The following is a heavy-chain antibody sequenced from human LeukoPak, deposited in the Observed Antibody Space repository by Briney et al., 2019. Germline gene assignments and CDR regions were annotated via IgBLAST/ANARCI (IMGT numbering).Heavy chain of an antibody. J-gene: IGHJ4*02. V-gene: IGHV1-18*01. CDR2: ISAYNGNT. CDR3: ARVPPREYSYGYTAYDY. Sequence: ASVKVSCKASGYTFTSYGISWVRQAPGQGLEWMGWISAYNGNTNYAQKLQGRVTMTTGTSTSTAYMELRSLRSDDTAVYYCARVPPREYSYGYTAYDYWGQGTLVTVSS. CDR1: GYTFTSYG. D-gene: IGHD5-18*01.